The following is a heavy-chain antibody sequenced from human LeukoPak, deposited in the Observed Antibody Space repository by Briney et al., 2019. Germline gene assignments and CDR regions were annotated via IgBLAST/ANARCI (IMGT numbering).Heavy chain of an antibody. CDR2: MNPNNGNT. Sequence: ASVKVSCKASGFTFTSYDINWVRQASGQGLEWMGWMNPNNGNTGYAQKFQGRVTMTRDTSISTAYMELRGLRSEDTAVYYCVRDGEGVAISVNYWFDPWGQRTLVTVSS. V-gene: IGHV1-8*01. D-gene: IGHD3-10*01. CDR1: GFTFTSYD. J-gene: IGHJ5*02. CDR3: VRDGEGVAISVNYWFDP.